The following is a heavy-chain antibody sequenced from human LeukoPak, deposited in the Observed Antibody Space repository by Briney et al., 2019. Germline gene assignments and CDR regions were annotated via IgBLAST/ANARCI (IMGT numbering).Heavy chain of an antibody. D-gene: IGHD3-10*01. CDR2: INPNSGGT. J-gene: IGHJ5*02. CDR3: ARELYGSGRNWFDP. CDR1: GYAFTGYY. V-gene: IGHV1-2*02. Sequence: ASVKVSCKASGYAFTGYYMHWVRQAPGQGLEWMGWINPNSGGTNYAQKFQGRVTMTRDTSISTAYMELSRLRSDDTAVYYCARELYGSGRNWFDPWGQGTLVTVSS.